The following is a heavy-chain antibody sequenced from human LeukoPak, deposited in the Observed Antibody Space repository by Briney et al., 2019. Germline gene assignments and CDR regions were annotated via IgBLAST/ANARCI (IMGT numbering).Heavy chain of an antibody. CDR1: GFSRSTRGMC. V-gene: IGHV2-70*11. D-gene: IGHD3-22*01. CDR3: ARTCPYYYDSSGYPDY. J-gene: IGHJ4*02. CDR2: IDWHDDK. Sequence: SGPTLVNPTQTRTLTCTFSGFSRSTRGMCVGWMRQPPGKAREWLARIDWHDDKYSSTSLKTRLNISKDTPKHQVVLTVPNMDPVDTATSCCARTCPYYYDSSGYPDYWGQGTLVTASS.